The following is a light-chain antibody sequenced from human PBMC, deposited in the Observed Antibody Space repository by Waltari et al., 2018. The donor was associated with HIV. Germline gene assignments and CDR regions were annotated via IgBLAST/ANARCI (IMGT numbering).Light chain of an antibody. CDR3: NSRDSSDNHVV. J-gene: IGLJ2*01. V-gene: IGLV3-19*01. CDR1: SLRRYY. CDR2: GKN. Sequence: SSELTQDPTVSVALGQTVRITCQGDSLRRYYASWYQQKPGLAPVLVIYGKNNRPSGIQDRFSGSSSGDTASLTITGAQAEDEADYYCNSRDSSDNHVVFGGGTKLTVL.